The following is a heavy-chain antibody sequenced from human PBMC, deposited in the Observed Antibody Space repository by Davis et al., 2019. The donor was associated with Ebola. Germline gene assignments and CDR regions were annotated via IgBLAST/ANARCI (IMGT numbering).Heavy chain of an antibody. CDR2: IRANTGDP. Sequence: AASVKVSCKASGYSFSSHTMSWVRQVPGQGLEWMGWIRANTGDPMYAQGFTGRFVFSSDTSVSTAYLQISSLKAEDTAVYFCARHYGGNSGGFDWGQGTLVTVSS. J-gene: IGHJ4*02. V-gene: IGHV7-4-1*02. CDR3: ARHYGGNSGGFD. D-gene: IGHD4-23*01. CDR1: GYSFSSHT.